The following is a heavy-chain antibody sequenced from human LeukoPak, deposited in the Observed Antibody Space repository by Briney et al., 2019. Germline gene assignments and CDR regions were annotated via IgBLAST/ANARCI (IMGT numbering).Heavy chain of an antibody. Sequence: GGSLRLSCAASGFTFTGHNMNWVHQAPGKGPEWVAYISISSGTIYYADSVKGRFSISRDNAKSSLDLQMNSLRAEDTAVYYCAKVRNSGHPNYYNGMDVWGQGTMVTVSS. D-gene: IGHD1-26*01. J-gene: IGHJ6*02. CDR3: AKVRNSGHPNYYNGMDV. CDR2: ISISSGTI. CDR1: GFTFTGHN. V-gene: IGHV3-48*04.